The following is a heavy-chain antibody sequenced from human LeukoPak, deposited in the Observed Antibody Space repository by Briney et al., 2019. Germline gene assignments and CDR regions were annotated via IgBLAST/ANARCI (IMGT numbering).Heavy chain of an antibody. J-gene: IGHJ4*02. CDR2: INHSGST. D-gene: IGHD5-18*01. Sequence: SETLSLTCTVSGGSISSSSYYWSWIRQPPGKGLEWIGEINHSGSTNYNPSLKSRVTISVDTSKNQFSLKLSSVTAADTAVYYCARARGYSYGPRKGLDYWGQGTLVTVSS. CDR3: ARARGYSYGPRKGLDY. V-gene: IGHV4-39*07. CDR1: GGSISSSSYY.